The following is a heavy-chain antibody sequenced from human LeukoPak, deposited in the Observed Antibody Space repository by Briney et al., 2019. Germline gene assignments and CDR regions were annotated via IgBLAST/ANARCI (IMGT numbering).Heavy chain of an antibody. CDR2: INHSGST. Sequence: SETLSLTCTVSGGSISSGGYYWSWIRQPPGKGLEWIGEINHSGSTNYNPSLKSRVTISVDTSKNQFSLKLSSVTAADTAVYYCAIDYYDSSGYKTRWGQGTLVTVSS. J-gene: IGHJ4*02. CDR3: AIDYYDSSGYKTR. V-gene: IGHV4-39*07. D-gene: IGHD3-22*01. CDR1: GGSISSGGYY.